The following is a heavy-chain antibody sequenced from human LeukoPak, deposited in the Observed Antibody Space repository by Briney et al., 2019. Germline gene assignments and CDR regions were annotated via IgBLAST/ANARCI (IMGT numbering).Heavy chain of an antibody. J-gene: IGHJ4*02. V-gene: IGHV4-59*08. D-gene: IGHD5-18*01. CDR1: GFTFSSYA. Sequence: GSLRLSCAASGFTFSSYAMNWIRQPPGKGLEWIGYIYYSGSTNYNPSLKSRVTISVDTSKNQFSLKLSSVTAADTAVYYCARFYSGYSYGYQVSSGFDYWGQGTLVTVSS. CDR2: IYYSGST. CDR3: ARFYSGYSYGYQVSSGFDY.